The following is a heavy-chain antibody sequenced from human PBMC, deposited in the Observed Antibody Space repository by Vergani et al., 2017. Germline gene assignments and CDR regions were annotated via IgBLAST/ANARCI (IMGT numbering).Heavy chain of an antibody. D-gene: IGHD3-10*01. CDR3: AKDSRWFGELSWFDP. CDR2: ISSSSSTI. Sequence: EVQLVESGGGLVQPGGSLRLSCAASGFTFSSYSMNWVRQAPGKGLEWVSYISSSSSTIYYADSVKGRFTIARDNAKNSLYLQMNSLRAEDTAVYYCAKDSRWFGELSWFDPWGQGTLVTVSS. J-gene: IGHJ5*02. CDR1: GFTFSSYS. V-gene: IGHV3-48*04.